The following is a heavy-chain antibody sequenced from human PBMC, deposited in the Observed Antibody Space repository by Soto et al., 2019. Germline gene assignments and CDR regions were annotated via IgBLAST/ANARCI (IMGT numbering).Heavy chain of an antibody. J-gene: IGHJ6*02. D-gene: IGHD3-9*01. Sequence: GGSLRLSCAASGFTFSSYEMNWVRQAPGKGLEWVSYISSSGSTIYYADSVKGRFTISRDNAKNSLYLQMNSLRAEDTAVYYCARDLPYYDIGTGYPKYYYGMDVWGQVTTVTVSS. V-gene: IGHV3-48*03. CDR3: ARDLPYYDIGTGYPKYYYGMDV. CDR2: ISSSGSTI. CDR1: GFTFSSYE.